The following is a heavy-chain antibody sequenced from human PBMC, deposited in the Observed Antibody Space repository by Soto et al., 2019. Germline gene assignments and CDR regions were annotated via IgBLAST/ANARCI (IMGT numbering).Heavy chain of an antibody. J-gene: IGHJ3*02. CDR2: IIPIFSTR. CDR3: ARDNGQRDYYDSSLGAFDI. V-gene: IGHV1-69*13. CDR1: GVTFSSYA. D-gene: IGHD3-22*01. Sequence: SVKVSCKASGVTFSSYAISWVREAPGQGFEWVGGIIPIFSTRNYAQKFRGGVAITADESTSTGYMELSSLRSEDTAVYYCARDNGQRDYYDSSLGAFDIWHQGTMVIVAS.